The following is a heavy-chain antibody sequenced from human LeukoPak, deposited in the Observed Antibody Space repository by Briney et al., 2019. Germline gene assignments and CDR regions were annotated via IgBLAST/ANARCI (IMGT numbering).Heavy chain of an antibody. Sequence: ASVKVSCKASGYTFTSYDINWVRQATGQGLEWMGWMNPNSGNTGYAQKFQGRVTMTRNTSTSTAYMELSSLRSEDTAVYYCARYSSSRARKYYMDVWGKGTTVTVSS. CDR1: GYTFTSYD. CDR3: ARYSSSRARKYYMDV. V-gene: IGHV1-8*01. D-gene: IGHD6-13*01. J-gene: IGHJ6*03. CDR2: MNPNSGNT.